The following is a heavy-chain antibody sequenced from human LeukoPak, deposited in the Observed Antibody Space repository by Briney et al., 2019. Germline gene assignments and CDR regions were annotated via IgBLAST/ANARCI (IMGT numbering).Heavy chain of an antibody. V-gene: IGHV3-7*01. CDR3: TRRLDD. D-gene: IGHD3-16*01. CDR1: GFSFNSDW. Sequence: GGSLRLSCAASGFSFNSDWMDWVRQAPGKGLEWVANIKHDESEKNYLDSVKGRFTISRDNAQNPLYLQMNGLRVEDTAVYYCTRRLDDWGQGTLVTVSS. CDR2: IKHDESEK. J-gene: IGHJ4*02.